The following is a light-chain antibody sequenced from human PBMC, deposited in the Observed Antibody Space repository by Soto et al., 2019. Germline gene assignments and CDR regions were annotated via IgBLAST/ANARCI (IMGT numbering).Light chain of an antibody. CDR1: QSVSSN. CDR2: GAS. Sequence: EIVMTQSPATLSVSPGERATLSCRASQSVSSNLAWYQHKPGQAPRLLIYGASTRATGIPARFSGSVSGTEFTLTISSLQSEDFALYYCQQYSHWPTFGHGTKVDIK. V-gene: IGKV3-15*01. CDR3: QQYSHWPT. J-gene: IGKJ1*01.